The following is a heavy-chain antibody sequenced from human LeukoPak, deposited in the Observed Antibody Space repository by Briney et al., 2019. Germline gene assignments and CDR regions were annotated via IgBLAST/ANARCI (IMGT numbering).Heavy chain of an antibody. Sequence: SSETLSLTCTVSGGSISSYYWSWIRQPPGKGLEWIGYIYYSGSTNYNPSLKSRVTISVDTSKNQFSLKLSSVTAADTAVYYCARTRFGELSLPYYYYYYMDVWGKGTTVTISS. CDR2: IYYSGST. D-gene: IGHD3-10*02. CDR3: ARTRFGELSLPYYYYYYMDV. J-gene: IGHJ6*03. CDR1: GGSISSYY. V-gene: IGHV4-59*01.